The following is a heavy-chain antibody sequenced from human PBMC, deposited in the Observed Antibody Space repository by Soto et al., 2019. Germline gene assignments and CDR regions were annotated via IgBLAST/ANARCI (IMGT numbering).Heavy chain of an antibody. CDR1: GGSISSSSYY. V-gene: IGHV4-39*01. CDR2: IYYSGST. CDR3: ARLTVKTPPYFDY. D-gene: IGHD4-4*01. Sequence: SETLSLTCTVSGGSISSSSYYWGWIRQPPGKGLEWIGSIYYSGSTYYNPSLKSRVTISVDTSKNQFSLKLSSVTAADTAVYYCARLTVKTPPYFDYWGQGTLVTVSS. J-gene: IGHJ4*02.